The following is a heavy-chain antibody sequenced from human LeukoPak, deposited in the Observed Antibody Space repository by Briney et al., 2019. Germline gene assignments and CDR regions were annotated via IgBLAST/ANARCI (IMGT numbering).Heavy chain of an antibody. CDR2: ISWNSGSI. CDR1: GFTFDDYA. J-gene: IGHJ4*02. Sequence: GRSLRLSCAASGFTFDDYAMHWVRQAPGEGLEWVSGISWNSGSIGYADSVKGRFTISRDNAKNSLYLQMNSLRAEDTALYYCAKSPALSSTSCLLDYWGQGTLVTVSS. V-gene: IGHV3-9*01. CDR3: AKSPALSSTSCLLDY. D-gene: IGHD2-2*01.